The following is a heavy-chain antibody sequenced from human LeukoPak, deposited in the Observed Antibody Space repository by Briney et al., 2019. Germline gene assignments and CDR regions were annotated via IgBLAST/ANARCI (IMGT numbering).Heavy chain of an antibody. D-gene: IGHD5-18*01. J-gene: IGHJ4*02. CDR3: ARSEYRNGNSFDY. Sequence: GGSLRLSRPPAGFTFSSSSMHSVRHPPGKGMESVAFISYDGSNKYYADSVKGRFTISRDNSKNTLYLQMNSLRAEDTAVYYCARSEYRNGNSFDYWGQETLVTVSS. CDR1: GFTFSSSS. V-gene: IGHV3-30*04. CDR2: ISYDGSNK.